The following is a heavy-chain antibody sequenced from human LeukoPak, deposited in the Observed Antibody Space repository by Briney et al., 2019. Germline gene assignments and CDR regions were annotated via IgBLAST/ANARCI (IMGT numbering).Heavy chain of an antibody. CDR1: GFTFSDYY. CDR2: ISSSGSTI. Sequence: ESGGSLRLSCAASGFTFSDYYMSWIRQAPGKGLEWVSYISSSGSTIYYADSVKGRFTISRDNAKISLYLQMNSLRAEDTAVYYCAREVEGDSSSWYADFSPKSTYNWFDPWGQGTLVTVSS. V-gene: IGHV3-11*01. D-gene: IGHD6-13*01. CDR3: AREVEGDSSSWYADFSPKSTYNWFDP. J-gene: IGHJ5*02.